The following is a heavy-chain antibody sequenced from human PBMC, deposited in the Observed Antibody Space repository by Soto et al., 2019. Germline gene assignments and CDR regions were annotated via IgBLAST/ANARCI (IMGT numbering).Heavy chain of an antibody. D-gene: IGHD5-12*01. CDR3: ARDVVSTIGFYSDF. Sequence: GASVKVSCKASGYTFIGYYLHWVRQAPGQGLEWMGWINPNSGATNYPQKFQGRVTMTRDTSITTAYMEMSRLRSDDTAFYFCARDVVSTIGFYSDFWGQGALVTVSS. CDR2: INPNSGAT. CDR1: GYTFIGYY. J-gene: IGHJ4*02. V-gene: IGHV1-2*02.